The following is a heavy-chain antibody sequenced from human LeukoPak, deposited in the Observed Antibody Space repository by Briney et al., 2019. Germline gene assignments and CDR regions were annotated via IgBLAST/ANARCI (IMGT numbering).Heavy chain of an antibody. CDR2: MDPNSGNT. CDR1: GYTFTSYD. CDR3: ARGLFRQLLHFYYYGMDV. D-gene: IGHD2-15*01. V-gene: IGHV1-8*01. J-gene: IGHJ6*02. Sequence: GASVKVSCKASGYTFTSYDINWVRQATGQGLEWMGWMDPNSGNTGYAQKFQGGVTITRNTSISTVYMELSSLRSEDTAVYYCARGLFRQLLHFYYYGMDVWGQGTTVTVSS.